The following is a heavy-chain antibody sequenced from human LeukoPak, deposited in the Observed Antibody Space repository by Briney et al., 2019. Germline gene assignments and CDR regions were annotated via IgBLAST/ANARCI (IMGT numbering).Heavy chain of an antibody. Sequence: SETLSLTCTVSGGSISSYYWSWIRQPPGKGLEWIGYIYYSGSTNFNPSLKSRVTISVDTSKNQFSLKLSSVTAADTAVYYCARTVADNYYYYGMDVWGQGTTVTVSS. D-gene: IGHD6-19*01. J-gene: IGHJ6*02. CDR3: ARTVADNYYYYGMDV. V-gene: IGHV4-59*01. CDR2: IYYSGST. CDR1: GGSISSYY.